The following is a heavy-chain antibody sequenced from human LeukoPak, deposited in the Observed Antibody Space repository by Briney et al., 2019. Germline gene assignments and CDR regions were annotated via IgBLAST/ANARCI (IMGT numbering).Heavy chain of an antibody. CDR3: ARDTTLYGDYPGYYYYYYMGV. CDR1: GGTFSSYA. V-gene: IGHV1-69*13. Sequence: SVKVSCKASGGTFSSYAISWVRQAPGQGLEWMGGIIPIFGTANYAQKFQGRVTITADESTSTAYMELSSLRSEDTAVYYCARDTTLYGDYPGYYYYYYMGVWGKGTTVTISS. J-gene: IGHJ6*03. D-gene: IGHD4-17*01. CDR2: IIPIFGTA.